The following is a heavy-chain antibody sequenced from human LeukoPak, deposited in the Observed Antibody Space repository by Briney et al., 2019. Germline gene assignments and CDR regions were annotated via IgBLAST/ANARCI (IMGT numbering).Heavy chain of an antibody. CDR3: ARRFYYDSSGYFYEPYNFDS. J-gene: IGHJ4*02. D-gene: IGHD3-22*01. CDR1: GFSFSTYS. Sequence: GGSLRLSCAASGFSFSTYSMNWVRQAPGKGLEWVSSISSSSYHIYYADSVKGRFTISRDNAKNSLYLQMDSLRAEGTAVYYCARRFYYDSSGYFYEPYNFDSWGQGTLVTVSS. V-gene: IGHV3-21*01. CDR2: ISSSSYHI.